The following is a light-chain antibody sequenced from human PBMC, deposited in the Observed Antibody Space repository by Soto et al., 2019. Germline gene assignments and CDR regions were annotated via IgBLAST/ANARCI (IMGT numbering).Light chain of an antibody. CDR1: SGDVGNYKY. Sequence: QSGLTQPASVSGSPGQSITISCTGTSGDVGNYKYVSWYQQHPGKAPKLMIYEVSNRPSGVSNRFSGPKSGNTASLTISGLQAEDETDYYCFSYTSSGTYVFGTGTKVTVL. J-gene: IGLJ1*01. CDR2: EVS. CDR3: FSYTSSGTYV. V-gene: IGLV2-14*01.